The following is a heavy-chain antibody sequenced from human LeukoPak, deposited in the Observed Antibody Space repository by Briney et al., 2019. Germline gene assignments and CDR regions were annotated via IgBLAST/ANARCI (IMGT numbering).Heavy chain of an antibody. Sequence: ASVKVSCKASGYTFTGYYMHWVRQAPGQGLEWMGIINPSGGSTSYAQKFQGRVTMTRDMSTSTVYMELSSLRSEDTAVYYCARGYCSSTSCYAGSYYFDYWGQGTLVTVSS. V-gene: IGHV1-46*01. CDR3: ARGYCSSTSCYAGSYYFDY. CDR1: GYTFTGYY. J-gene: IGHJ4*02. CDR2: INPSGGST. D-gene: IGHD2-2*01.